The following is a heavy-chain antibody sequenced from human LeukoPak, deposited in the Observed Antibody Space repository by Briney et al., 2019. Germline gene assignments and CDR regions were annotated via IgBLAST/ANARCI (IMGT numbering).Heavy chain of an antibody. J-gene: IGHJ4*02. CDR3: ARGGWYFDY. D-gene: IGHD6-19*01. Sequence: SETLSLSCTVSGVSISSDYWSWIRQPPGKGLEWIGYIYHSGNTNYSPSLKSRVTISVDTSKNQFSLRLSSVTAADTAVYYCARGGWYFDYWGQGTLVTVSS. V-gene: IGHV4-59*01. CDR2: IYHSGNT. CDR1: GVSISSDY.